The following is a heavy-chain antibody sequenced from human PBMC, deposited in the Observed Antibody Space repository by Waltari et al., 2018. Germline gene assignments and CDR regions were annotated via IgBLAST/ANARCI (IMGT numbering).Heavy chain of an antibody. D-gene: IGHD6-19*01. CDR3: ARAPVAGSWYFDL. Sequence: APGKGLEWVSTIRGTGGITSYADSVEGRFTISRDNSKNTLYLQMNSLRAGDTAVYYCARAPVAGSWYFDLWGRGTLVTVSS. V-gene: IGHV3-23*01. CDR2: IRGTGGIT. J-gene: IGHJ2*01.